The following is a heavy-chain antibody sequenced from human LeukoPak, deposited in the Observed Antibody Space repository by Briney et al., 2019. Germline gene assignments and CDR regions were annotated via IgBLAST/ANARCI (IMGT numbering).Heavy chain of an antibody. D-gene: IGHD1-26*01. V-gene: IGHV3-48*04. Sequence: GGSLRLSCAASGFTFSSYAMHWVRQAPGKGLEWVSYISSRGNTRYYADSVKGRFTISRDNAKNSLSLQMNSLRAEDTAVYYRARDLSGGIYYVDYYYYYSMDVWGKGTTVTVSS. CDR3: ARDLSGGIYYVDYYYYYSMDV. CDR1: GFTFSSYA. CDR2: ISSRGNTR. J-gene: IGHJ6*03.